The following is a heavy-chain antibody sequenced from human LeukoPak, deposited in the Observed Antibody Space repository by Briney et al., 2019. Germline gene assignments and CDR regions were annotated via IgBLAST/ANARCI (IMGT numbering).Heavy chain of an antibody. J-gene: IGHJ4*02. D-gene: IGHD3-22*01. CDR2: ILSSGGSGAGA. V-gene: IGHV3-21*01. CDR3: VREGYYDSSGYLGVFDY. Sequence: GGSLRLSCEASGFTFSSYAMSWVRQVPGQGLEWVSSILSSGGSGAGAHYADFVKGRFTTSRDNAKNSMYLQMNSLRAEDTAVYYCVREGYYDSSGYLGVFDYWGQGTLVTVSS. CDR1: GFTFSSYA.